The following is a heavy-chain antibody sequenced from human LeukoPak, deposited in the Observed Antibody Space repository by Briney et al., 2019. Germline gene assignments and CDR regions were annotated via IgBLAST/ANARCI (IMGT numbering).Heavy chain of an antibody. CDR1: GGSFSGYY. Sequence: PSETLSLTCAVYGGSFSGYYWSWIRQPPGKGLEWIGEINHSGSTNYNPFLKSRVTISVDTSKNQFSLKLSSVTAADTAVYYCARAQKTGYSSGWYRTPEQPFNAFDIWGQGTMVTVSS. V-gene: IGHV4-34*01. D-gene: IGHD6-19*01. J-gene: IGHJ3*02. CDR3: ARAQKTGYSSGWYRTPEQPFNAFDI. CDR2: INHSGST.